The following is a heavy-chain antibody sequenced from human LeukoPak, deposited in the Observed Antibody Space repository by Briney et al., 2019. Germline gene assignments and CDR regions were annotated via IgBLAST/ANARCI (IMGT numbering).Heavy chain of an antibody. V-gene: IGHV1-69*06. CDR2: IIPIFGTA. CDR3: ARGDYDFWSGSPAGDI. Sequence: SVKVSCKASGGTFSSYAISWVRQAPGQGLEWMGGIIPIFGTANYAQKFQGRVTITADKSTSTAYMELSSLRSEDTAVYYCARGDYDFWSGSPAGDIWGQGTMVTVSS. D-gene: IGHD3-3*01. J-gene: IGHJ3*02. CDR1: GGTFSSYA.